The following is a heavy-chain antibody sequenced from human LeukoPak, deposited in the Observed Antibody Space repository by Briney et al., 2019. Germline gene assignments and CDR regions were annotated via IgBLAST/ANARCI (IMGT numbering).Heavy chain of an antibody. V-gene: IGHV3-21*01. CDR3: AREREEVYYCYGMDV. Sequence: PGGSLRLSCAASGFTFSSHTVNWVRQAPGTGLEWVSSISSSSSYIYYADSVKGRFTISRDNAKNSLYLQMNSLRAEDTAVYYCAREREEVYYCYGMDVWGQGTTVTVSS. CDR2: ISSSSSYI. J-gene: IGHJ6*02. CDR1: GFTFSSHT.